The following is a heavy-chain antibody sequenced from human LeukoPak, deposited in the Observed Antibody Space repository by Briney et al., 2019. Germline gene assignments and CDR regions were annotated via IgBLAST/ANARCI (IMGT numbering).Heavy chain of an antibody. J-gene: IGHJ3*02. V-gene: IGHV3-74*01. CDR3: VRWQDI. Sequence: PGGSLRLPCVASGFTFSSYWMHWVRQAPGKGLVWVSRIKTDGSYASYAESVKGRFTVSRDNAKNTLYLQMNSLRAEDTAVYYCVRWQDIWGQGTMVTVSS. CDR2: IKTDGSYA. CDR1: GFTFSSYW.